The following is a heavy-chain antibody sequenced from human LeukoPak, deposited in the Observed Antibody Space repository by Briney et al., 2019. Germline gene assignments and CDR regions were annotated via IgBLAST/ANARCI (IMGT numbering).Heavy chain of an antibody. J-gene: IGHJ4*02. Sequence: PSETLSLTCTVSGGSISSSSYYWGWIRQPPGKGLEWIGSIYYSGSTYYNPSLKSRVTISVDTSKNQFSLKLSSVTAADTAVYYCARHDPVDTAMVFDYWGQGTLVTVSP. CDR3: ARHDPVDTAMVFDY. CDR2: IYYSGST. D-gene: IGHD5-18*01. CDR1: GGSISSSSYY. V-gene: IGHV4-39*01.